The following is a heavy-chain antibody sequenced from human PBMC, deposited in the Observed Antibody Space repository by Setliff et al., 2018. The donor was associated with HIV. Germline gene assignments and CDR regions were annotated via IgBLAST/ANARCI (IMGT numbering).Heavy chain of an antibody. J-gene: IGHJ3*02. V-gene: IGHV1-8*02. CDR1: GYTFTSYD. D-gene: IGHD1-26*01. Sequence: ASVKVSCKASGYTFTSYDINWVRQATGQGLEWMGWMNPNSGNTGYAQKFQGRVTMTRNTSISTAYMELSSLRSEDSAVYYCARSNSAISIVGATSGAFDIWGQETMVTVSS. CDR3: ARSNSAISIVGATSGAFDI. CDR2: MNPNSGNT.